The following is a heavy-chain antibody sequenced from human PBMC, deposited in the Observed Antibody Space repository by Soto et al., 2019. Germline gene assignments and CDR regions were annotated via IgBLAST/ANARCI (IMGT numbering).Heavy chain of an antibody. CDR1: GGSVSSGSYY. D-gene: IGHD3-16*01. V-gene: IGHV4-61*01. Sequence: QVQLQESGPGLVKPSEILSLTCTVSGGSVSSGSYYWSWIRQPPGKGLEWIGYIYYSGSTNYNPSLKSRVTISVDTSKNQFSLKLSSVTAADTAVYYCARGVFNWFDPWGQGTLVTVSS. CDR2: IYYSGST. J-gene: IGHJ5*02. CDR3: ARGVFNWFDP.